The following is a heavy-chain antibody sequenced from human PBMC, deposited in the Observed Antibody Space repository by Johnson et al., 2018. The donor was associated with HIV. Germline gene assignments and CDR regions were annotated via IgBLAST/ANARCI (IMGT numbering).Heavy chain of an antibody. CDR3: ARDLPAIAARPGGAFDI. J-gene: IGHJ3*02. V-gene: IGHV3-30-3*01. D-gene: IGHD6-6*01. Sequence: QVQLVESGGGVVQPGGSLRLSCAASGFTFSSYAMHWVRQAPGKGLEWVAVISYDGSNKYYADSVKGRFTISRDNSKNTLYLQMNSLRAEDTAVYYCARDLPAIAARPGGAFDIWCQGTMVTVSS. CDR2: ISYDGSNK. CDR1: GFTFSSYA.